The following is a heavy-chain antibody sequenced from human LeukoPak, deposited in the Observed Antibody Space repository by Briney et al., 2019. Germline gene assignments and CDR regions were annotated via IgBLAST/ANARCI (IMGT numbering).Heavy chain of an antibody. J-gene: IGHJ6*03. Sequence: SETLSLTCTVSGGSVSSYYWSWVRQAAGQGLEWIGRIYTTGSTNYNPSLKSRVTVSLDTSKNQFSLTLASVTAADTAVYYCARGARKRYYYYYMDVWGKGTTVTVSS. CDR2: IYTTGST. D-gene: IGHD5-24*01. CDR1: GGSVSSYY. V-gene: IGHV4-4*07. CDR3: ARGARKRYYYYYMDV.